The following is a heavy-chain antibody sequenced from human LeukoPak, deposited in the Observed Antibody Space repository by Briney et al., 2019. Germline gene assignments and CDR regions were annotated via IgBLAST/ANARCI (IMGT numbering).Heavy chain of an antibody. D-gene: IGHD5/OR15-5a*01. CDR1: GFTVSSNY. CDR2: IYSGGST. J-gene: IGHJ6*03. V-gene: IGHV3-53*01. CDR3: ARESRAGYYYMDV. Sequence: PGGSLRLSCAASGFTVSSNYMSWVRQAPGKGLEWVSVIYSGGSTYYADSVKGRFTISRDNSKNTLYLQMNGLRAEDTAVYYCARESRAGYYYMDVWGKGTTVTVSS.